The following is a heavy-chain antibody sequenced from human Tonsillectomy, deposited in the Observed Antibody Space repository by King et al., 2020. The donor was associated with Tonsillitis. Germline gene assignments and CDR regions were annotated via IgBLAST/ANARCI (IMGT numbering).Heavy chain of an antibody. CDR1: GFSLSTTGVG. J-gene: IGHJ4*02. CDR2: IYWNDNK. Sequence: LTLQESGPTLVKPPQTLTLTCTFSGFSLSTTGVGVGWIRQPPGKALELLALIYWNDNKYYSPSLRSRLIISKDTSKNQVVLTMTNMNPVDTATYYCARRPPPFFTFDYWGQGTLVTVSS. V-gene: IGHV2-5*01. D-gene: IGHD3-16*01. CDR3: ARRPPPFFTFDY.